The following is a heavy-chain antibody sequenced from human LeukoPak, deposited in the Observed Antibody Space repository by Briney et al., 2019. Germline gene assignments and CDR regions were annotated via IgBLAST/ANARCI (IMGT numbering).Heavy chain of an antibody. CDR3: AGVGYNYDYDY. CDR2: INADGSST. J-gene: IGHJ4*02. V-gene: IGHV3-74*01. Sequence: PGGSLRLSCAASGFAFSSFWMHWVRQAPGKGLVWVSRINADGSSTNYADSVKGRFTISRDNAKNTLYLQMNSLRAEDTAVYYCAGVGYNYDYDYWGQGTLVTVSS. CDR1: GFAFSSFW. D-gene: IGHD5-18*01.